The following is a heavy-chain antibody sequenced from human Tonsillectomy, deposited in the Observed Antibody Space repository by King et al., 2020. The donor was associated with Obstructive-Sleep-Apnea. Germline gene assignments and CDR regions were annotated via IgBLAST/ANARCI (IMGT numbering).Heavy chain of an antibody. V-gene: IGHV3-30*18. J-gene: IGHJ4*02. CDR2: ISYDGSNK. CDR3: AKDTLEVGATFDY. CDR1: GFTFSSYG. Sequence: QLVQSGGGVVQPGRSLRLSCAASGFTFSSYGMHWVRQAPGKGLEWVAVISYDGSNKYYADSVKGRFTISRDNSKNTLYLKMNSLRAEDTAVYYCAKDTLEVGATFDYWGQGTLVTVSS. D-gene: IGHD1-26*01.